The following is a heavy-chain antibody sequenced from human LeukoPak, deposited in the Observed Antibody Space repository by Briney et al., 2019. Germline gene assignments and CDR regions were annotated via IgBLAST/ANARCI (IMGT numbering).Heavy chain of an antibody. D-gene: IGHD2-15*01. V-gene: IGHV5-51*01. CDR1: GYSFTSYR. Sequence: GESLKISCKGSGYSFTSYRIGWVRQMPGKGLEWMGIIYPGDSDTRYSPSFQGQVTISADKSISTAYLQWSSLKASDTAMYYCARHEDCSGGSCYSELDYWGQGTLVTVSS. CDR2: IYPGDSDT. J-gene: IGHJ4*02. CDR3: ARHEDCSGGSCYSELDY.